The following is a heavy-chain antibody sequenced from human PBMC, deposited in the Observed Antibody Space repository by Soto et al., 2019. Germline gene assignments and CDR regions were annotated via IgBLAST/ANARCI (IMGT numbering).Heavy chain of an antibody. CDR3: ARGWYDILTGYTD. V-gene: IGHV1-2*04. Sequence: GASVKVSCTAPGYTFTGYYMHWVRQAPGQGLEWMGWINPNSGGTNYAQKFQGWVTMTRDTSISTAYMELSRLRSDDTAVYYCARGWYDILTGYTDWGQGTLVTVSS. CDR2: INPNSGGT. CDR1: GYTFTGYY. D-gene: IGHD3-9*01. J-gene: IGHJ4*02.